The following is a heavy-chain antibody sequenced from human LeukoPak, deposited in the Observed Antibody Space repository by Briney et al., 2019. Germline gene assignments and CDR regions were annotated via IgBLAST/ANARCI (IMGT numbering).Heavy chain of an antibody. CDR2: IKQDGNEK. Sequence: GGSLRLSCAASGFTFSNYWMNWVRQAPGKGLEWVANIKQDGNEKYYVDSVMGRFTSSRDNAKNSLYLQMNSLRVEDTAVYYCAKPITVSGATDGFDIWGQGTMVTVSS. CDR3: AKPITVSGATDGFDI. D-gene: IGHD3-3*01. J-gene: IGHJ3*02. V-gene: IGHV3-7*03. CDR1: GFTFSNYW.